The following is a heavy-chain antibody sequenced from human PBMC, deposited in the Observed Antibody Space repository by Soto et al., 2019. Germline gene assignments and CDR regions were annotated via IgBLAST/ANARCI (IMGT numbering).Heavy chain of an antibody. D-gene: IGHD3-3*01. CDR3: AIADTIFGAMEV. J-gene: IGHJ6*02. V-gene: IGHV5-10-1*01. CDR2: IEPSDSDS. CDR1: GYSFPTHW. Sequence: GEFLKTPCNNPGYSFPTHWINWVRQIPGKGLEGRGRIEPSDSDSEYSPSLQGHVTISADKSISTAYLQWSSLKASDTAIYYCAIADTIFGAMEVWGQGATVTVCS.